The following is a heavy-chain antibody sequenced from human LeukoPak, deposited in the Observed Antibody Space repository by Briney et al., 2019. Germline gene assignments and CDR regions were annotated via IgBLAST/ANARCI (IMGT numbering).Heavy chain of an antibody. J-gene: IGHJ3*02. CDR1: GGTFSSYA. CDR2: IIPIFGTA. V-gene: IGHV1-69*05. Sequence: SVKVSCKASGGTFSSYAISWVRQAPGQGLEWMGGIIPIFGTANYAQKFQGRVTITTDESTSTAYMELSSLRSEDTAVYYCASTITATTGRAFDIWGQGTMVTVSS. D-gene: IGHD1-20*01. CDR3: ASTITATTGRAFDI.